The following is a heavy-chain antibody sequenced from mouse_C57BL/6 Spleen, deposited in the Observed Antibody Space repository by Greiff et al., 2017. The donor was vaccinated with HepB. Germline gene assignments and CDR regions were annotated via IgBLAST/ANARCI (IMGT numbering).Heavy chain of an antibody. V-gene: IGHV1-76*01. CDR1: GYTFTDYY. D-gene: IGHD1-1*01. Sequence: VQLQQSGAELVRPRASVKLSCKASGYTFTDYYINWVKQRPGQGLEWIARIYPGSGNTYYNEKFKGKATLTAEKSSSTAYMQLSSLTSEDSAVYFCARCNYGSSYAMDYWGQGTSVTVSS. J-gene: IGHJ4*01. CDR2: IYPGSGNT. CDR3: ARCNYGSSYAMDY.